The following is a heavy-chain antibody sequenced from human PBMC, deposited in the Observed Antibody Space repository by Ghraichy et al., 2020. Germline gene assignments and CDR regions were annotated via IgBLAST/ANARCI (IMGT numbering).Heavy chain of an antibody. CDR1: GGSLSDYY. V-gene: IGHV4-59*01. Sequence: SQTLSLTCTVSGGSLSDYYWSWIRQPPGKGLEWIGFIYYSGSTNSNPSLKSRVTISLDTSKNQFSLKLSSVTAADTAVYYCARGRSQAAGTRVFDHWGQGSLVTVAS. J-gene: IGHJ4*02. CDR3: ARGRSQAAGTRVFDH. CDR2: IYYSGST. D-gene: IGHD6-13*01.